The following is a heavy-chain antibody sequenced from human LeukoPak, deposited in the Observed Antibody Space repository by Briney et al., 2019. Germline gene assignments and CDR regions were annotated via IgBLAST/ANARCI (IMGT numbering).Heavy chain of an antibody. V-gene: IGHV3-23*01. Sequence: GGSLRLSCAASGFTFSSYVMNWVRQAPGKGLEWVSTTGGGGYSTYYADSVKGRFTISRDNSKNTLFLQMNSLRAEDTAIYYCAKGSVSMAGTPGDVWGQGTTVTVSS. CDR3: AKGSVSMAGTPGDV. J-gene: IGHJ6*02. CDR1: GFTFSSYV. D-gene: IGHD6-19*01. CDR2: TGGGGYST.